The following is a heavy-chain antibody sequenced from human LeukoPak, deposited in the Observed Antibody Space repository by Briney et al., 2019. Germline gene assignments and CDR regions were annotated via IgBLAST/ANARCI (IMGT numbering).Heavy chain of an antibody. V-gene: IGHV3-15*01. Sequence: GGSLRLSCAVSGFTFSNAWMNWVRQPPGRGRGWVGRIKSKPDGETTDYAAPVKGRFTISRDDSKNMVYVQMNSLKTEDTAVYYCATGRDFDLWGRGTLVTVSS. CDR2: IKSKPDGETT. CDR3: ATGRDFDL. J-gene: IGHJ2*01. CDR1: GFTFSNAW.